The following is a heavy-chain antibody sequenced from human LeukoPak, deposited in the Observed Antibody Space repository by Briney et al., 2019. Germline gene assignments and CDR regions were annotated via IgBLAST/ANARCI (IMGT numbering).Heavy chain of an antibody. CDR2: ISSNGGST. D-gene: IGHD3-22*01. CDR1: GFTFSYYA. J-gene: IGHJ4*02. Sequence: GGSLRLSCSASGFTFSYYAMHWVRQAAGKGLEFVSGISSNGGSTYYADSLKGRFTVSRDNSNNTLYLQMSSLRAEDTTIYYCAKGPTYDSLPYYFDYWGQGTLVTVSS. CDR3: AKGPTYDSLPYYFDY. V-gene: IGHV3-64D*09.